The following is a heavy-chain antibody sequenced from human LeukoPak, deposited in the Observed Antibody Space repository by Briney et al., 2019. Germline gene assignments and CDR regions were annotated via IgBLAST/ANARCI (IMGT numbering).Heavy chain of an antibody. CDR3: ARGALLVLAAFDY. CDR2: IYYSGST. CDR1: Y. J-gene: IGHJ4*01. Sequence: YWIGWVRQMPGKGLEWIGYIYYSGSTYYNPSLKSRVTISVDTSKNQFSLKLSSVTAADTAVYYCARGALLVLAAFDYWGHGTLVTVSS. V-gene: IGHV4-31*02. D-gene: IGHD2-2*01.